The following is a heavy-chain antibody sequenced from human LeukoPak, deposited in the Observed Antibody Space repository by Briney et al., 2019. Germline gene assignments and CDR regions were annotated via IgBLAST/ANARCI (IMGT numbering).Heavy chain of an antibody. V-gene: IGHV1-2*02. CDR2: INPNSGGT. CDR3: ARGPSYYDFWSGYLDY. Sequence: GASVKVSCKASGYTFTGYYMHWVRQAPGQGLEWMGWINPNSGGTNYAQKFQGRVTMTRDTSIGTAYMELSRLRSDDTAVYYCARGPSYYDFWSGYLDYWGQGTQVTVSS. J-gene: IGHJ4*02. D-gene: IGHD3-3*01. CDR1: GYTFTGYY.